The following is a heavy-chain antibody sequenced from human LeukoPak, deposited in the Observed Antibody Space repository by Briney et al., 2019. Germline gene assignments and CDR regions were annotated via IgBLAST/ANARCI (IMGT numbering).Heavy chain of an antibody. CDR1: GGTFSSYA. CDR2: IIPIFGTA. J-gene: IGHJ4*02. CDR3: AGEDRAVAGSFDY. V-gene: IGHV1-69*01. D-gene: IGHD6-19*01. Sequence: SVKVSCKASGGTFSSYAISWVRQAPGQGLEWMGGIIPIFGTANYAQKFQGRVTITADESTSTAYMELSSLRSEDTAVYYCAGEDRAVAGSFDYWGQGSLVTVSS.